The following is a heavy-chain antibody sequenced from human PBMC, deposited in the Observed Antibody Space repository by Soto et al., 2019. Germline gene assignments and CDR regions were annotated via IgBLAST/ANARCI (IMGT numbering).Heavy chain of an antibody. V-gene: IGHV4-30-2*01. Sequence: SETLSLTCAVSGGSISSGGYSWSWIRQPPGKGLEWIGYIYHSGSTYYNPSLKSRVTISVDRSKNQFSLKLSSVTAADTAVYYCARGPITMVRGVIYYFDYWGQGTLVTAPQ. CDR1: GGSISSGGYS. CDR2: IYHSGST. D-gene: IGHD3-10*01. CDR3: ARGPITMVRGVIYYFDY. J-gene: IGHJ4*02.